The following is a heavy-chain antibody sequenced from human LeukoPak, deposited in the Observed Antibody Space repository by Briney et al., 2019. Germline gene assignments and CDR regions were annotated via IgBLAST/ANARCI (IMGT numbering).Heavy chain of an antibody. J-gene: IGHJ4*02. V-gene: IGHV4-30-4*08. CDR3: ARVRAVAGRGFDY. CDR1: GGSISSGDYY. D-gene: IGHD6-19*01. Sequence: PSETLSLTCTVSGGSISSGDYYWSWIRQPPGKGLEWIGYNYYSGSTYYNPSLKSRVTISVDTSKNQFSLKLSSVTAADTAVYYCARVRAVAGRGFDYWGQGTLVTVSS. CDR2: NYYSGST.